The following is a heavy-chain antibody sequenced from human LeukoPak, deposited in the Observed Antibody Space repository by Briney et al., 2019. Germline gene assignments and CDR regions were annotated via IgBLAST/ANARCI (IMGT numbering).Heavy chain of an antibody. J-gene: IGHJ4*02. CDR1: GYTFTVYY. CDR3: ARGVATTGAKFFDY. CDR2: INPNNGGT. D-gene: IGHD6-13*01. V-gene: IGHV1-2*02. Sequence: ASVKVSCKASGYTFTVYYIHWLRQAPGQGPEWLGWINPNNGGTLYAQKFQGGVTMTRDTSISAVYLELNRLTADDTAVYYCARGVATTGAKFFDYWGQGTLVTVSS.